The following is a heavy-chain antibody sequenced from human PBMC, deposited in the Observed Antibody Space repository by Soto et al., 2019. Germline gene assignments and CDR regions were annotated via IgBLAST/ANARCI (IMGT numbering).Heavy chain of an antibody. Sequence: QVQLVESGGGVVQPGRSLRLSCAAAGFTFRTYPIHWVRQAPGKGLAWVAVITSDGNNKYYADSVKGRFTISRDNSKNTLYLEMNSLRTDDTAVFYCTTGSVSGLSIDYWGQGTLVTVSS. D-gene: IGHD6-19*01. CDR3: TTGSVSGLSIDY. J-gene: IGHJ4*02. CDR2: ITSDGNNK. V-gene: IGHV3-30-3*01. CDR1: GFTFRTYP.